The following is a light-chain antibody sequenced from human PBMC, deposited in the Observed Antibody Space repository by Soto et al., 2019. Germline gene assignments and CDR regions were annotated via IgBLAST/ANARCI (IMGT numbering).Light chain of an antibody. V-gene: IGLV1-40*01. CDR3: QSFDSSLSGAHVV. CDR2: GNS. CDR1: SSNIGAGYD. Sequence: QSVLTQPASVSGAPGQRVTISCTGRSSNIGAGYDVHWYQQLPGTAPKLLIYGNSNRPSGVPDRFSGSKSGTSASLAITGLQADDAAYYYCQSFDSSLSGAHVVFGGGTKLTVL. J-gene: IGLJ2*01.